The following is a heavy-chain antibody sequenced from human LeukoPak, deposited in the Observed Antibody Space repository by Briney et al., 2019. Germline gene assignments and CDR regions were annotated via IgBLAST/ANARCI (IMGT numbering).Heavy chain of an antibody. D-gene: IGHD6-19*01. CDR1: GFTFSCYS. J-gene: IGHJ4*02. Sequence: PGGSLRLSCAASGFTFSCYSMNWVRQAPGKGLEWVSSISSGSSYIYYADSVKGRFTISRDNAKNSLYLQMNSLRAEYTAVYYCARDLAVAGETPYWGQGTLVTVSS. V-gene: IGHV3-21*01. CDR3: ARDLAVAGETPY. CDR2: ISSGSSYI.